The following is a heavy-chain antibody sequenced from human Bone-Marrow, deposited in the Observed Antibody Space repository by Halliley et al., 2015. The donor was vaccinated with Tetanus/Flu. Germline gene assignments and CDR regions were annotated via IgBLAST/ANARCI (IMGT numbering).Heavy chain of an antibody. V-gene: IGHV3-43*02. Sequence: IAGDDGRTFYADSVKGRFTISRDNSKNSLYLQMNSLTTEDTALYYSAKEIRFPVTGFYHYTMDVWGRGTTVTVSS. CDR2: IAGDDGRT. J-gene: IGHJ6*02. CDR3: AKEIRFPVTGFYHYTMDV. D-gene: IGHD6-19*01.